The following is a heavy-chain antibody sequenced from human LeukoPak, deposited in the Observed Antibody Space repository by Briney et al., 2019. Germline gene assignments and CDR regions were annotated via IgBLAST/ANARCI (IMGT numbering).Heavy chain of an antibody. CDR2: IYSGGST. CDR1: GFTVSSNY. Sequence: GGSLRLSCAASGFTVSSNYMSWVRQAPGKGLEWVSVIYSGGSTYYADSVKGRFTISRHNSKNTLYLQMNSLRAEDTAVYYCARDGGGLAYYYGMDVWGQGTTVTVS. J-gene: IGHJ6*02. D-gene: IGHD2-15*01. CDR3: ARDGGGLAYYYGMDV. V-gene: IGHV3-53*04.